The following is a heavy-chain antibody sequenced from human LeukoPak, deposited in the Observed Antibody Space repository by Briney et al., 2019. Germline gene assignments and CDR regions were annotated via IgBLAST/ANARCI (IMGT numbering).Heavy chain of an antibody. CDR1: GFTFSSYT. CDR3: GKDPNWERGC. Sequence: GGSLRLSCATSGFTFSSYTMTWVRQAPGKGLEYVSGIGPSGAGPTYADSVKGRFTISRDNSKNTLYLQMNSLRVEDTAIYYCGKDPNWERGCWGQGTLVTVSS. CDR2: IGPSGAGP. J-gene: IGHJ4*02. V-gene: IGHV3-23*01. D-gene: IGHD1-26*01.